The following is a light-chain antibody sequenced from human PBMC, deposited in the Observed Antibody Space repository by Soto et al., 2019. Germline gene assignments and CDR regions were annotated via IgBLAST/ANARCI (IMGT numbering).Light chain of an antibody. Sequence: QSALTQPPSASGSPGQTITISCTGTIRDIGGYHYVSWYQQHPGKAPKLMIYEVNKRPSGVPDRFSGSKSGNTASLTVSGLQAEDEADYHCSSYAGNNKHVFGTGTKVTVL. CDR1: IRDIGGYHY. V-gene: IGLV2-8*01. CDR3: SSYAGNNKHV. CDR2: EVN. J-gene: IGLJ1*01.